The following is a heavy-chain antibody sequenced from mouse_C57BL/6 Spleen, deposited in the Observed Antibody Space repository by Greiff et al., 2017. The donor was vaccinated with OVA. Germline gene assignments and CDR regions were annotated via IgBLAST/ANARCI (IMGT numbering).Heavy chain of an antibody. CDR1: GYSFTDYN. CDR3: ATSSYYYGSSYDYYAMDY. V-gene: IGHV1-39*01. J-gene: IGHJ4*01. Sequence: EVKLMESGPELVKPGASVKISCKASGYSFTDYNMNWVKQSNGKSLEWIGVINPNYGTTSYNQKFKGKATLTVDQSSSTAYMQLNSLTSEDSAVYYCATSSYYYGSSYDYYAMDYWGQGTSVTVSS. CDR2: INPNYGTT. D-gene: IGHD1-1*01.